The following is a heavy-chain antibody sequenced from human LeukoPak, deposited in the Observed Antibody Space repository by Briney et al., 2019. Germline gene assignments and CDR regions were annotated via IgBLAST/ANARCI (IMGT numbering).Heavy chain of an antibody. CDR3: AKPHGVGY. V-gene: IGHV3-23*01. J-gene: IGHJ4*02. D-gene: IGHD4-17*01. Sequence: GESLRLSCTASGFTFSNFAMSWVRQAPGEGLGWVSIISGSGADTYYTDSVKGRFTISRDNSKNTLYLQMNSLRAEDTAVYYCAKPHGVGYLGQGTLVTVSS. CDR2: ISGSGADT. CDR1: GFTFSNFA.